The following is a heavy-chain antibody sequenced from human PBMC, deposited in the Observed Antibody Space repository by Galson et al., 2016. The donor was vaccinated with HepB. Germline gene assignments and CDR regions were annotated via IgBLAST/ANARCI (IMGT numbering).Heavy chain of an antibody. V-gene: IGHV3-7*01. CDR1: GFTFSTYW. CDR3: ARSLDKVSPMYGVDV. J-gene: IGHJ6*04. Sequence: SLRLSCAASGFTFSTYWMTWVRQAPGKGLEWVANIKQDGSDKYYVDSVKGRFTISRDNAKNSLYVHMSSLRVEDTAVYYCARSLDKVSPMYGVDVWGKGTTVTVSS. CDR2: IKQDGSDK.